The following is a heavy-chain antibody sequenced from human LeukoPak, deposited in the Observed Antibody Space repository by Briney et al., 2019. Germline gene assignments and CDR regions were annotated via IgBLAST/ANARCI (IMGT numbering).Heavy chain of an antibody. CDR3: ARMGAIAGASANVDF. CDR1: GGSISSYY. J-gene: IGHJ4*02. CDR2: IYNTGENT. Sequence: SETLSLTCTVSGGSISSYYWSWIRQPPGKGLEWIGYIYNTGENTDYSPSLKSRVTISVDTSKNQFSLRLNSVTTADTAVYYCARMGAIAGASANVDFWGQGTLVTVSS. V-gene: IGHV4-59*01. D-gene: IGHD4/OR15-4a*01.